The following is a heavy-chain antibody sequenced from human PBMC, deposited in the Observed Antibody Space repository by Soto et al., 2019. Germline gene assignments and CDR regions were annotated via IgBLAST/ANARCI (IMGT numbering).Heavy chain of an antibody. CDR3: AKGLNYFEY. CDR2: FSASSGST. J-gene: IGHJ4*02. CDR1: GFTFSNYA. Sequence: GGSLRLSCAASGFTFSNYAMSWVRQAPGKGLEWVSTFSASSGSTYYADSLKGRFTISRDNSKNTLYLQMDGLRAEDTAVYYSAKGLNYFEYWGQGTQVTVSS. V-gene: IGHV3-23*01.